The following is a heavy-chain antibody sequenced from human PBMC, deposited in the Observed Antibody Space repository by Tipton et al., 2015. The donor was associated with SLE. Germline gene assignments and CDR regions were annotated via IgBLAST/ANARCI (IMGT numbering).Heavy chain of an antibody. CDR1: GGSISSHY. D-gene: IGHD1-26*01. V-gene: IGHV4-59*08. CDR3: ARQGVVGAAVDY. Sequence: TLSLTCTVSGGSISSHYWSWIRQPPGKGLEWIGYIYYSGSTNYNPPLKSRVTISVDTPKTQFSLKLSSVTAADTAVYYCARQGVVGAAVDYWGQGTLVTVSS. CDR2: IYYSGST. J-gene: IGHJ4*02.